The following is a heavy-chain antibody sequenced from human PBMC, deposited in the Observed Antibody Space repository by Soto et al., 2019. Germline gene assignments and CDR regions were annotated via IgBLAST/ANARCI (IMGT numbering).Heavy chain of an antibody. J-gene: IGHJ4*02. D-gene: IGHD1-1*01. V-gene: IGHV4-39*01. CDR3: ATSQKGYNWNYFDH. CDR2: VFHNGFT. CDR1: GGSVSGSYYY. Sequence: PSETLSLTCAVSGGSVSGSYYYWAWLRQSPGKGPEWIGSVFHNGFTSYNPYLESRVSVSVDTSKSQFSLNLSAVTASDTAVYYCATSQKGYNWNYFDHWGQGALVTVSS.